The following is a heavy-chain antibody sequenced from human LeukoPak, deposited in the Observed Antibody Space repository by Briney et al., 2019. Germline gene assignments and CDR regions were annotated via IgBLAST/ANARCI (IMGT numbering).Heavy chain of an antibody. CDR1: GYTFTGYY. V-gene: IGHV1-2*02. CDR3: ARAMTGNDAFDI. CDR2: INPNSGGT. J-gene: IGHJ3*02. D-gene: IGHD3-9*01. Sequence: GASVKVSCKASGYTFTGYYMHWVRQAPGQGLEWMGWINPNSGGTNYAQKFQGRVTMTGDTSISTAYMELSRLRSDDTAVYYCARAMTGNDAFDIWGQGTMVTDSS.